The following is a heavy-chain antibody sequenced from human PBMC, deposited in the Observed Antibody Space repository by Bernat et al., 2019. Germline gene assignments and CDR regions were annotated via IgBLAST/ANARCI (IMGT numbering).Heavy chain of an antibody. D-gene: IGHD1-26*01. CDR3: AGIVWEPLYYYYRMDV. J-gene: IGHJ6*02. CDR1: GGSISSSNW. CDR2: IYHIVST. Sequence: GGSISSSNWWSWVRQHPGKGLEWIGEIYHIVSTNYNPSLKRRVTISVDKSKNQFSLKLSSVTAADTAVYYCAGIVWEPLYYYYRMDVWGQWT. V-gene: IGHV4-4*02.